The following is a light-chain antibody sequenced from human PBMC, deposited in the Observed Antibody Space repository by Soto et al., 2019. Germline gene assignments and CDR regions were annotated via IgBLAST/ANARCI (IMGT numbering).Light chain of an antibody. Sequence: QSVLTQPTSVSGAPGQRVTISCTGSSSNIGADYDVHWYQHVPGTAPKLLMYGNSNRPSGVPDRFSGSKSGTSASLAITGIQAEDEADYYCQSYDSSLSGSVIFGGGTKLTVL. CDR3: QSYDSSLSGSVI. V-gene: IGLV1-40*01. CDR1: SSNIGADYD. J-gene: IGLJ2*01. CDR2: GNS.